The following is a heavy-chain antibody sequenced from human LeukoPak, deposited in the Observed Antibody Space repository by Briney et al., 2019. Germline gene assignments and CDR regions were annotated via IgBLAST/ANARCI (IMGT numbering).Heavy chain of an antibody. CDR2: IYPGDSET. V-gene: IGHV5-51*01. D-gene: IGHD3-10*01. Sequence: GESLKISCKASGYVFTIYWIAWVRQTPGKGLEWMGIIYPGDSETRYSPSFQGQVTISADKSINTAYVQWSSLKASDTAIYYCARFPRLVRGTNWFDPWGQGTQVTVSS. J-gene: IGHJ5*02. CDR3: ARFPRLVRGTNWFDP. CDR1: GYVFTIYW.